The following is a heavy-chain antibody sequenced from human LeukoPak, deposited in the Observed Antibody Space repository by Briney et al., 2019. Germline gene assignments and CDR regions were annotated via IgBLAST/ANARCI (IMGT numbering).Heavy chain of an antibody. J-gene: IGHJ4*02. V-gene: IGHV3-23*01. Sequence: QPGGSLRLSCAASEFTFSSYAMSWVRQAPGKGPEWVSAISDSGGSTYYADSVKGRFTISRDNSKNTVYLQMNSLRAEDTAVYYCAKDRRACSSSSCYYRFDYWGQGTLVTVSS. CDR2: ISDSGGST. CDR3: AKDRRACSSSSCYYRFDY. CDR1: EFTFSSYA. D-gene: IGHD2-2*01.